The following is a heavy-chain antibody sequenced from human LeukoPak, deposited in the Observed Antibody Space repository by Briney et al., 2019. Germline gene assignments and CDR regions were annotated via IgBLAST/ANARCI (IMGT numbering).Heavy chain of an antibody. CDR3: TRGAREVDV. CDR2: VSGAGVST. CDR1: GFTFSNYA. Sequence: QTGGSLRLSCAASGFTFSNYAMTWVRQPPGKGLEWVSTVSGAGVSTYYADSVKGRFTISRDNSKNTLYLQMNNLRAEDTAVYYCTRGAREVDVWGQGATVTVSS. D-gene: IGHD5-12*01. V-gene: IGHV3-23*01. J-gene: IGHJ6*02.